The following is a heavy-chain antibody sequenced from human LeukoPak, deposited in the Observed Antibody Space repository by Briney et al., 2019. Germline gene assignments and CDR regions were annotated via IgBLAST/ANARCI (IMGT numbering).Heavy chain of an antibody. J-gene: IGHJ6*04. CDR3: AELGITMIGGV. Sequence: GGSLRLSCAASGFTFSTYGMHWVRQAPGKGLEWVTSIHYDGTNKYYAEAVKGRFTISRDNSKNTLYLQMNGLRAEDTAVYYCAELGITMIGGVWGKGTTVTISS. V-gene: IGHV3-30*02. CDR2: IHYDGTNK. D-gene: IGHD3-10*02. CDR1: GFTFSTYG.